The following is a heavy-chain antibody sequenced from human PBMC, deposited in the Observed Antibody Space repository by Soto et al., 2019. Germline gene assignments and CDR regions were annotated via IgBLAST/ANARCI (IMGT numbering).Heavy chain of an antibody. J-gene: IGHJ3*02. Sequence: QVQLQQWGAGLLKPSETLSLTCAVYGGSFSGYYWSWIRQPPGKGLEWIGEINHSGSTNYNPSLKSRVTISVDTSKNQFSLKLSSVTAADTAVYYCARARDSSGTRAGRDFDIWGQGTMVTVSS. D-gene: IGHD6-19*01. CDR2: INHSGST. V-gene: IGHV4-34*01. CDR3: ARARDSSGTRAGRDFDI. CDR1: GGSFSGYY.